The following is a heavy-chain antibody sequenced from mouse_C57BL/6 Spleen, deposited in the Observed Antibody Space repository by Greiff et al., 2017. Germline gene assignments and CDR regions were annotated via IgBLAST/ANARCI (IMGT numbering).Heavy chain of an antibody. Sequence: VKLMESGPGLVAPSQSLSITCTVSGFSLTSYAISWVRQPPGKGLEWLGVIWTGGGTNYNSALKSRLSISKDNSKSQVFLKMNSLQTDDTARYYCARKGTTVVAPYYYAMDYWGQGTSVTVSS. V-gene: IGHV2-9-1*01. D-gene: IGHD1-1*01. CDR2: IWTGGGT. CDR3: ARKGTTVVAPYYYAMDY. J-gene: IGHJ4*01. CDR1: GFSLTSYA.